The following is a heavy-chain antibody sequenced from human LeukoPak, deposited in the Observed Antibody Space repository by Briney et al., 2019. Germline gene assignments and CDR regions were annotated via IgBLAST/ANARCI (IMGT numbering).Heavy chain of an antibody. CDR3: VKRGDYDVLTGYYDPDY. D-gene: IGHD3-9*01. V-gene: IGHV3-23*01. Sequence: PGGSLRLSCAASGFTFSNYAMSWVRQAPGKGLQWVSAITGSGGGTYYADSVKGRFTISRENFKNTLYLQVNSLRAEDTAVYHCVKRGDYDVLTGYYDPDYWGQGTLVTVSS. J-gene: IGHJ4*02. CDR1: GFTFSNYA. CDR2: ITGSGGGT.